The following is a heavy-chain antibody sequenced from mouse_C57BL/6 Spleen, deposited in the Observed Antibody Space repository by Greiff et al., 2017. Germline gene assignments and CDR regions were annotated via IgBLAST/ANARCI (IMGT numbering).Heavy chain of an antibody. CDR3: ARYPDDSDAMDY. D-gene: IGHD2-3*01. J-gene: IGHJ4*01. CDR2: IRNKANGYTT. Sequence: EVQLVESGGGLVQPGGSLSLSCAASGFTFTDYYMSWVRQPPGKALEWLGFIRNKANGYTTEYSASVKGRFTISRDNSQSILYLQMNALRAEDSATYYCARYPDDSDAMDYWGQGTSVTVSS. CDR1: GFTFTDYY. V-gene: IGHV7-3*01.